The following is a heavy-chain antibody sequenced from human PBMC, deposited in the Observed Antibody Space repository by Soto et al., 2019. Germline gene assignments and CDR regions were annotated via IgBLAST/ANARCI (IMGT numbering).Heavy chain of an antibody. V-gene: IGHV5-10-1*01. Sequence: ESLKISCKGSGYSFTSYWINWVRQMPGKGLEWMGRIDPSDSYTQYSPSFQGHVTISADKSITTAYLQWSRLKASDTAMYYCVIPREVDGQDGMAVWGQGTTVTGSS. CDR3: VIPREVDGQDGMAV. D-gene: IGHD6-19*01. J-gene: IGHJ6*02. CDR2: IDPSDSYT. CDR1: GYSFTSYW.